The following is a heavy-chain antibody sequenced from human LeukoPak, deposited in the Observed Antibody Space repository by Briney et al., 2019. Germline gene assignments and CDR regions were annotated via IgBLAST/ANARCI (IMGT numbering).Heavy chain of an antibody. D-gene: IGHD3-22*01. J-gene: IGHJ4*02. Sequence: PGGSLRLSCAASGFTFSSYAMSWVRQAPGKGLEGVSAISGSGGSTYYADSVKGRFTISRDNSKNTLYLQMNSLRAEDTAVYYCAKRSYDSSGYYLFDYWGQGTLVTVSS. CDR2: ISGSGGST. CDR3: AKRSYDSSGYYLFDY. V-gene: IGHV3-23*01. CDR1: GFTFSSYA.